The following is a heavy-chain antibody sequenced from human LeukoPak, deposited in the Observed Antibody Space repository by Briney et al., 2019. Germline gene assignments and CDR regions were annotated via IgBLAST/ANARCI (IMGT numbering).Heavy chain of an antibody. CDR1: GFTFSSYW. V-gene: IGHV3-7*01. D-gene: IGHD2-15*01. Sequence: PGGSLRLSCAASGFTFSSYWMTWVRQGPGKGLEWVANLNQDGSQKYYVDSVKGRFTISRDNAGNTLYLQMNSLRAEDTAVYYCVTYNVVASGHDSFDMWGQGAMVTVSS. CDR2: LNQDGSQK. J-gene: IGHJ3*02. CDR3: VTYNVVASGHDSFDM.